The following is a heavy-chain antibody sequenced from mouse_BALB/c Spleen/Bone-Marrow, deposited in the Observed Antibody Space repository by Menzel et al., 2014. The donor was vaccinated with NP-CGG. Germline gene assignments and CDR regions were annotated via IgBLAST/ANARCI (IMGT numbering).Heavy chain of an antibody. D-gene: IGHD2-4*01. CDR1: GFTFSSYG. V-gene: IGHV5-6-3*01. J-gene: IGHJ3*01. CDR3: ARDMITTRGFAY. CDR2: INSNGGST. Sequence: EVMLVESGGGLVQPGGSLKLSCAASGFTFSSYGMSWVRQTPDKRLELVATINSNGGSTYYPDSVKGRFTISRDNAKNTLYLQMSSLKSEDTAMYYWARDMITTRGFAYWGQGTLVTVSA.